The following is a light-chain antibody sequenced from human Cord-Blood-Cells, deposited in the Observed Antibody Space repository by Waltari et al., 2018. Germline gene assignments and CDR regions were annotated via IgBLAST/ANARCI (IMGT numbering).Light chain of an antibody. CDR3: SSYAGSNNLV. CDR2: EVS. Sequence: QSALTQPPSASGSPGQSVTISCTGTSSDVGGSTYVSWYQQHPGKAPNLMIYEVSKRPSGVPERFSGSKSGNTASLTVSGLQAEDEADYYCSSYAGSNNLVFGGGTKLTVL. V-gene: IGLV2-8*01. J-gene: IGLJ3*02. CDR1: SSDVGGSTY.